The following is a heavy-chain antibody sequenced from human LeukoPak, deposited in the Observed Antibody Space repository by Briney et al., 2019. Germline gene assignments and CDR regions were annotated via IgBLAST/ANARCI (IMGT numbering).Heavy chain of an antibody. V-gene: IGHV4-34*01. CDR2: INHSGST. Sequence: PSETLSLTCAVYGGSFSGYYWSWIRQPPGKGLEWIGEINHSGSTNYNPSLKSRVTISVDTSKNQFSLKLSSVTDADTAAYYCASRSPGYYFDYWGQGTLVTVSS. J-gene: IGHJ4*02. D-gene: IGHD7-27*01. CDR3: ASRSPGYYFDY. CDR1: GGSFSGYY.